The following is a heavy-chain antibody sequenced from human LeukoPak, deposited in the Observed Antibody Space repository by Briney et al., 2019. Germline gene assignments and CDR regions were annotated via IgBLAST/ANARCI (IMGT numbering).Heavy chain of an antibody. CDR2: ISSSGSTI. Sequence: GGSPRLSCAASGFTFSSYSMKWVRQAPGKGLEWVSYISSSGSTIYYAESVKGRFTISRDNAKNSLYLQMNSLRAEDTAVYYCARGRGYSYDTDYWGQGTLVTVSS. V-gene: IGHV3-48*01. CDR1: GFTFSSYS. D-gene: IGHD5-18*01. J-gene: IGHJ4*02. CDR3: ARGRGYSYDTDY.